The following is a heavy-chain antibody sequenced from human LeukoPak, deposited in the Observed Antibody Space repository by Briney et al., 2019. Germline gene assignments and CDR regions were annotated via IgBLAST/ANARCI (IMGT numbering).Heavy chain of an antibody. CDR1: GGSISSSSYY. Sequence: SETLSLTCTVSGGSISSSSYYWGWIRQPPGKGLEWIGSIYYSGSTYYNPSLKSRVTISVDTSKNQFSLKLSSVTAADTAVYYCASGKGSGSYFFDYWGQGTLVTVSS. CDR3: ASGKGSGSYFFDY. V-gene: IGHV4-39*01. J-gene: IGHJ4*02. D-gene: IGHD3-10*01. CDR2: IYYSGST.